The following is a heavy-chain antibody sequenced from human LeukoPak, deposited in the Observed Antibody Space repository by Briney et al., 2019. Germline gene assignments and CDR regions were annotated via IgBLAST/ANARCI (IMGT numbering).Heavy chain of an antibody. D-gene: IGHD3-9*01. V-gene: IGHV3-23*01. Sequence: GGSLRLSCAASRFTFSSFAMSWVRQAPGKGLEWVSSISANGGSTYYADSVKGRFTISRDNSKNTLYLQMNSLRAEDTAVYYCARDGTYYDILTGYSHFDYWGQGTLVTVSS. CDR2: ISANGGST. CDR3: ARDGTYYDILTGYSHFDY. CDR1: RFTFSSFA. J-gene: IGHJ4*02.